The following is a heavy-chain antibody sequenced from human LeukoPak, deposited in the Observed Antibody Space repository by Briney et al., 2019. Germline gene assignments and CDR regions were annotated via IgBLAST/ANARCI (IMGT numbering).Heavy chain of an antibody. D-gene: IGHD5-12*01. CDR3: ARALPSGYEAYYFDY. CDR1: GFTVSSNY. V-gene: IGHV3-66*01. J-gene: IGHJ4*02. Sequence: GGSLRLSCAASGFTVSSNYMSWVRQAPGKGLEWVSVIYSGGSTYYADSVKGRFTISRDNSKNTLYLQMNSLRAEDTAVYYCARALPSGYEAYYFDYWGQGTLVTVSS. CDR2: IYSGGST.